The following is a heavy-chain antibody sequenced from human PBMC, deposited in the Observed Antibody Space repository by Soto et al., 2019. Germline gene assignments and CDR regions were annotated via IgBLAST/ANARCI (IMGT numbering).Heavy chain of an antibody. CDR3: ASGSGYSAYYFDY. V-gene: IGHV3-30-3*01. J-gene: IGHJ4*02. CDR1: GFTFSSYA. Sequence: QVQLVESGGGVVQPGRSLRLSCAASGFTFSSYAMHWVRQAPGKGLEWVAVISYDGSNKYYADSVKGRFTISRDNSKNPLYLQMNSLRAEDTAVYYCASGSGYSAYYFDYWGQGTLVTVSS. CDR2: ISYDGSNK. D-gene: IGHD3-22*01.